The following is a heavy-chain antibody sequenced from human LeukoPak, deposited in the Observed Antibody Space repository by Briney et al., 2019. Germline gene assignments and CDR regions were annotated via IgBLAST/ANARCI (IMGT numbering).Heavy chain of an antibody. CDR1: GFTFSSYG. Sequence: GGSLRLSCAASGFTFSSYGMHWVRQAPGKGLEWVAVIWYDGSNKYYADSVKGRFTISRDNSRNTLYLQMNSLRAEDTAVYYCARSWLRLRYYYGMDVWGQGTTVTVSS. V-gene: IGHV3-33*01. CDR3: ARSWLRLRYYYGMDV. CDR2: IWYDGSNK. D-gene: IGHD5-12*01. J-gene: IGHJ6*02.